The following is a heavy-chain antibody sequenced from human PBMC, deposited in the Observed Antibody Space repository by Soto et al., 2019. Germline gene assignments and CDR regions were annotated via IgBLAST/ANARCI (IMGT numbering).Heavy chain of an antibody. Sequence: EVQLVESGGGLVQPGRSLRLSCAASGFTFDDYAMHWVRQAPGKGLEWVSGISWNRGSIGYADSVKGRFTISRDNAKNSLYLQMNSLRAEDTALYYCAKDRGYSSSSGYFGYWGQGTLVTVSS. CDR2: ISWNRGSI. CDR3: AKDRGYSSSSGYFGY. CDR1: GFTFDDYA. V-gene: IGHV3-9*01. J-gene: IGHJ4*02. D-gene: IGHD6-6*01.